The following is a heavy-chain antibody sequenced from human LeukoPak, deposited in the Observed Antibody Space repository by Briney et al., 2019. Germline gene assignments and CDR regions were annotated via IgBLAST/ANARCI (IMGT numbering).Heavy chain of an antibody. CDR2: ISYDGSNK. CDR1: KFTFSTYG. V-gene: IGHV3-30*18. Sequence: GRSLRLSCAASKFTFSTYGMTWVRQAPVRGLEWVAVISYDGSNKYYADSVKGRFTISRDNSKKTLYLQMNSLRAEDTAVYYCAKPGGITIFGDWDYWGQGTLVTVSS. J-gene: IGHJ4*02. CDR3: AKPGGITIFGDWDY. D-gene: IGHD3-3*01.